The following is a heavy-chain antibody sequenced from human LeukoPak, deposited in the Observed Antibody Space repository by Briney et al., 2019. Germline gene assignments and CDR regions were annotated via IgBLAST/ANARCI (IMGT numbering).Heavy chain of an antibody. D-gene: IGHD3-22*01. CDR1: GGSISSSSYY. CDR3: ARLGLSYYYDSSGYYSTHFDY. V-gene: IGHV4-39*01. Sequence: SETLSLTRTVSGGSISSSSYYWGWIRQPPGKGLEWIGSIYYSGSTYYSPSLKSRVTISVDTSKNQFSLKLSSVTAADTAVYYCARLGLSYYYDSSGYYSTHFDYWGQGTLVTVSS. J-gene: IGHJ4*02. CDR2: IYYSGST.